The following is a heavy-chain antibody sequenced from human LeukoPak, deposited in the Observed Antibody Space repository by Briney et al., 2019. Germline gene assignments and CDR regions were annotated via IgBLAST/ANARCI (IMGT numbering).Heavy chain of an antibody. V-gene: IGHV4-39*07. CDR2: IYYSGST. D-gene: IGHD6-13*01. CDR1: GGSISSSSYY. Sequence: PSETLSLTCTVSGGSISSSSYYWSWIRQPPGKGLEWIGYIYYSGSTYYNPSLKSRVTMSVDTSKNQFSLKLSSVTAADTAVYYCARVTPEAAYYFDYWGQGTLVTVSS. J-gene: IGHJ4*02. CDR3: ARVTPEAAYYFDY.